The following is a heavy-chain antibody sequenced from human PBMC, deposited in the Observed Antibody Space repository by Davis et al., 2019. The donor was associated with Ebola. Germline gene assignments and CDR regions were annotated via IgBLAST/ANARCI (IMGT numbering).Heavy chain of an antibody. Sequence: GGSLRLSCAASGFTFSSYGMHWVRQAPGKGLEWVAVISYDGSNKYYADSVKGRFTISRDNSKNTLYLQMSSLRAEDTAVYYCAKGGYYGSGYDWYYFDYWGQGTLVTVSS. V-gene: IGHV3-30*18. CDR3: AKGGYYGSGYDWYYFDY. CDR1: GFTFSSYG. CDR2: ISYDGSNK. J-gene: IGHJ4*02. D-gene: IGHD3-10*01.